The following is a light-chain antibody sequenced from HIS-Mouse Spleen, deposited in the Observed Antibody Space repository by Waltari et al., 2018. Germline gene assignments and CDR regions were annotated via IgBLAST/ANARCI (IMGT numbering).Light chain of an antibody. CDR1: QSVSSN. V-gene: IGKV3-15*01. CDR3: QQYNNWPPWT. CDR2: GAS. Sequence: EIVMTQSPATLSVSPGERATLSCRASQSVSSNLACYQQQPGQAPRLLIYGASTRATGIPARFSGSGSGTEFTLTISSMQSEDFAVYYCQQYNNWPPWTFGQGTKVEIK. J-gene: IGKJ1*01.